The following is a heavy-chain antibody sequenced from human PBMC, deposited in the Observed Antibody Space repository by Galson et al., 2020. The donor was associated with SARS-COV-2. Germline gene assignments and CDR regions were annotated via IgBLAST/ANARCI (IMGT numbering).Heavy chain of an antibody. CDR1: GYSFTSYW. D-gene: IGHD4-17*01. Sequence: KIGESLKISCKGSGYSFTSYWIGWVRQMPGKGLEWMGIIYPGDSDTRYSPSFQGQVTISADKSISTAYLQWSSLKASDTAMYYCARRLMHLYGDANDAGDSWGQGAVVAVSS. CDR2: IYPGDSDT. V-gene: IGHV5-51*01. CDR3: ARRLMHLYGDANDAGDS. J-gene: IGHJ3*02.